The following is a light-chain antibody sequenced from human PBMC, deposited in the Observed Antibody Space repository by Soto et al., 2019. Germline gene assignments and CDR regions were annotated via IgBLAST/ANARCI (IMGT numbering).Light chain of an antibody. J-gene: IGKJ5*01. CDR2: GVS. CDR1: QSVSSSY. CDR3: QHYVNSPPIT. V-gene: IGKV3-20*01. Sequence: EIVLTQSPGTLSLSPGERATLSCRASQSVSSSYLAWYQQKPGQAPRLLIYGVSSRATGIPDRFSGSGSGTDFTLTVSRLEPEAFAVYYCQHYVNSPPITFGQATRLEI.